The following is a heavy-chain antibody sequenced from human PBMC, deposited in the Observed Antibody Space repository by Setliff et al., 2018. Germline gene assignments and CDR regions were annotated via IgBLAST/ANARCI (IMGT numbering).Heavy chain of an antibody. D-gene: IGHD3-3*01. Sequence: SETLSLTCAAYGGTFSDYHWTWIRQSPEKGLEWIGEINHRGSTNYNPSLKSRVTMSVDTSKNQFSLKLSSVTAADTAVYYCARARSRYYNFWSGEMDVWGKGTTVTVSS. J-gene: IGHJ6*04. V-gene: IGHV4-34*01. CDR2: INHRGST. CDR3: ARARSRYYNFWSGEMDV. CDR1: GGTFSDYH.